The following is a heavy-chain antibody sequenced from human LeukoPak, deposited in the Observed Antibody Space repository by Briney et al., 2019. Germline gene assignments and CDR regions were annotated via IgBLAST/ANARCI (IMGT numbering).Heavy chain of an antibody. J-gene: IGHJ4*02. D-gene: IGHD3-22*01. CDR3: ARVRFYYDSSGYGFFDY. CDR2: ISGSSSTI. CDR1: GFIFSSYA. Sequence: PGGSLRLSCAASGFIFSSYAMNWVRQAPGKGLVWVSYISGSSSTIYNADSVKGRFTISRDNAKNTLYLQMNSLRDEDTAVYYCARVRFYYDSSGYGFFDYWGQGALVTVSS. V-gene: IGHV3-48*02.